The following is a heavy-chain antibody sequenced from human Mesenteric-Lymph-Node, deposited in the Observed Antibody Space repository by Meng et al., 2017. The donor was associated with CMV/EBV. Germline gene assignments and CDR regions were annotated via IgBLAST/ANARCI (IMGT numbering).Heavy chain of an antibody. V-gene: IGHV1-46*01. D-gene: IGHD4-23*01. CDR2: INPSGGST. CDR1: GYTFTDYY. CDR3: ARVPTGNFDFRFDP. Sequence: ASVKVSCKASGYTFTDYYIHWVRQAPGQGLEWMGIINPSGGSTTYAQKFQGKITMTRDTSTSTAYMELTSLRSEDTAVYYCARVPTGNFDFRFDPWGQGTLVPSPQ. J-gene: IGHJ5*02.